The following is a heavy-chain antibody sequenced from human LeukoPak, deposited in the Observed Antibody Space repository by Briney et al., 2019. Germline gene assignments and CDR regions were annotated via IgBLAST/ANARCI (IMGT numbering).Heavy chain of an antibody. CDR2: IYYSGST. Sequence: SETLSLTCTVSGGSISSYYWSWIRQPPGKGLEWIGYIYYSGSTNYNPSLKSRVTISVDTSKNQFSLRLSSVTAADTAVYYCARSYSSSWRSPFDYWGQGTLVTVSS. J-gene: IGHJ4*02. V-gene: IGHV4-59*01. CDR3: ARSYSSSWRSPFDY. CDR1: GGSISSYY. D-gene: IGHD6-13*01.